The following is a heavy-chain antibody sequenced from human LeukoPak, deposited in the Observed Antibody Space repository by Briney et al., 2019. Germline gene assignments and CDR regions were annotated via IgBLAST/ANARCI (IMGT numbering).Heavy chain of an antibody. J-gene: IGHJ4*02. Sequence: ASVKVSCKASGYTFTSYYMQWVRQAPGQGLEWMGLINPSDGSTTYPQKFQGRLTMTRDMSTSTVYMELSSLRSEDTAIYYCARGLSYDGDDYWGQGTLVTVSS. V-gene: IGHV1-46*01. D-gene: IGHD3-22*01. CDR3: ARGLSYDGDDY. CDR1: GYTFTSYY. CDR2: INPSDGST.